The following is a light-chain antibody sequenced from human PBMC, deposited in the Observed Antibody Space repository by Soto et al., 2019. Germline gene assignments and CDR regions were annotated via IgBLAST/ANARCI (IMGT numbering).Light chain of an antibody. CDR2: DAS. Sequence: DFQMTQSPSSLSASVGDRVTITCQASQDISDYLNWYQQKPGAAPKLLIYDASNLQAEVPSRFSGSGSGTEFTFTISSLQPEDVATYYCQQYDNIPHTFGGGTKFDIK. J-gene: IGKJ4*01. CDR1: QDISDY. CDR3: QQYDNIPHT. V-gene: IGKV1-33*01.